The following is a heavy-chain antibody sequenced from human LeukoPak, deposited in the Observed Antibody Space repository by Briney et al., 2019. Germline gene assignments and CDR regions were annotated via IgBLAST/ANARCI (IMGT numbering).Heavy chain of an antibody. CDR2: INPNSGGT. V-gene: IGHV1-2*02. D-gene: IGHD2-2*01. Sequence: GASVKVPCKASGYTFTGYYMHWVRQAPGQGLEWMGWINPNSGGTNYAQKFQGRVTMTRDTSISTAYMELSRLRSDDTAVYYCAKDRRWRAGVPAVMVAFDIWGQGTMVTVSS. J-gene: IGHJ3*02. CDR3: AKDRRWRAGVPAVMVAFDI. CDR1: GYTFTGYY.